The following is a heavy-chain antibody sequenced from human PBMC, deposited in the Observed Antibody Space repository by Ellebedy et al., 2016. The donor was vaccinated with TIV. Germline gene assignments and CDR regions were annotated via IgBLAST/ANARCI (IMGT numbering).Heavy chain of an antibody. Sequence: SETLSLTCTVSGGSISSYYWGWIRQPPGKGLEWIGYIYYSGSTNYNPSLKSRVTISVDTSKNQFSLKLSSVTAADTAVYYCARHSRGGTAMVTGTFDYWGQGTLVTVSS. CDR3: ARHSRGGTAMVTGTFDY. CDR1: GGSISSYY. CDR2: IYYSGST. V-gene: IGHV4-59*08. D-gene: IGHD5-18*01. J-gene: IGHJ4*02.